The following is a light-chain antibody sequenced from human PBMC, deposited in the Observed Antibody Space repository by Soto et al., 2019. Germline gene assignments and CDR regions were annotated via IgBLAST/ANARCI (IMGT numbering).Light chain of an antibody. Sequence: EIVLTQSPGTLSLSPGERATLSCRASQSVSSNFLAWYQQKPGQPPRLLMYGASSRATSIPDRFSGSGSGTDFTLTISRLEPEDFAVYYCQHYGLPRYTFGQGTKLEIK. V-gene: IGKV3-20*01. CDR3: QHYGLPRYT. CDR1: QSVSSNF. J-gene: IGKJ2*01. CDR2: GAS.